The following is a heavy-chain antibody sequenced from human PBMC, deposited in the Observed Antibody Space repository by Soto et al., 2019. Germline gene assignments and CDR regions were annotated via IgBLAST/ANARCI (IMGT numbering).Heavy chain of an antibody. CDR2: IKGDGSST. Sequence: EVQLVESGGGLVQPGGSLRLSCAASGFTFSSYWMHWVRQAPGKGLVWVSRIKGDGSSTSQAGSMEGRFTMSRDNAKNTLYQQTNSLRAEDTAVYYCERGVKNIYAMDVWGQGTTVTVSS. CDR3: ERGVKNIYAMDV. J-gene: IGHJ6*02. CDR1: GFTFSSYW. D-gene: IGHD2-21*01. V-gene: IGHV3-74*01.